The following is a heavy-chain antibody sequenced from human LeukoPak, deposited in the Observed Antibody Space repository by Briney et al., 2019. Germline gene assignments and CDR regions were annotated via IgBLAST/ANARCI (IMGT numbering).Heavy chain of an antibody. Sequence: PSETLSLTCTVSGGSISSYYWSWIRQPPGKGLEWIGYIYYSGSTNFNPSLKSRVTISVDTSKNQFSLKLSSVTAADTAVYYCARSASDLWSGYSIDYWGQGTLVTVSS. V-gene: IGHV4-59*01. D-gene: IGHD3-3*01. CDR1: GGSISSYY. J-gene: IGHJ4*02. CDR2: IYYSGST. CDR3: ARSASDLWSGYSIDY.